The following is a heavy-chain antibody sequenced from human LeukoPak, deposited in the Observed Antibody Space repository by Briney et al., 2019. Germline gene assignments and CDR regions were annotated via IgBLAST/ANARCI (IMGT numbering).Heavy chain of an antibody. Sequence: GGSLRLSCAASGFTFSSYAMSWVRQAPGKGLEWVSAISGSGGSTYYADSMKSRFTISRDNSKNTLYLQMNSLRAEDTAVYYCAKARGFWSADFDYWGQGTLVTVSS. CDR2: ISGSGGST. CDR1: GFTFSSYA. CDR3: AKARGFWSADFDY. D-gene: IGHD3-3*01. J-gene: IGHJ4*02. V-gene: IGHV3-23*01.